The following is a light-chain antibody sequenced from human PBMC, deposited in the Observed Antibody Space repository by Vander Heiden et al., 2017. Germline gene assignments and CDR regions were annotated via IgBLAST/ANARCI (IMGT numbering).Light chain of an antibody. CDR2: WAS. J-gene: IGKJ3*01. Sequence: DIAMTQSPDSLAVSLGERATINCKSSQSVLYSSNEKNYLAWYQQKPGQPTKLLIYWASTRESGVPDRFSGSGSGTDFTLTISSLQAEDVAVYYCQQYYSTPFTFGPGTKVDIK. CDR3: QQYYSTPFT. CDR1: QSVLYSSNEKNY. V-gene: IGKV4-1*01.